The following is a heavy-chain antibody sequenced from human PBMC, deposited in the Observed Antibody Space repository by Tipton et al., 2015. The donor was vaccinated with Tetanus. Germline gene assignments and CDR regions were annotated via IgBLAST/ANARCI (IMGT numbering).Heavy chain of an antibody. D-gene: IGHD2-21*01. Sequence: GLVKHSETLSLICTVSGGSMNSYYWSWIRQPPGKGLEWIGYIYYTGSTNYNPSLKSGVTISLDTSKNQFSLKLTSVSAADTAVYYCARLTGHSMDVVDYYYFGMDVWGQGTKVTVSS. V-gene: IGHV4-59*01. CDR2: IYYTGST. CDR3: ARLTGHSMDVVDYYYFGMDV. CDR1: GGSMNSYY. J-gene: IGHJ6*02.